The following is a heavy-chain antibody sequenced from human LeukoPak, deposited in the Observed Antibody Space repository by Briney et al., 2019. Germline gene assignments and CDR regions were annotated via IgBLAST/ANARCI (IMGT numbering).Heavy chain of an antibody. V-gene: IGHV3-11*06. CDR3: AREKYGSSWYADY. J-gene: IGHJ4*02. Sequence: KAGGSLRLSCAASGFTFSSYAMSWIRQAPGKGLEWVSYISSSSDTNYADAVKGRFTISRDNAKNSLYLQMNSLRAEDTAVYYCAREKYGSSWYADYWGQGTLVTVSS. D-gene: IGHD6-13*01. CDR1: GFTFSSYA. CDR2: ISSSSDT.